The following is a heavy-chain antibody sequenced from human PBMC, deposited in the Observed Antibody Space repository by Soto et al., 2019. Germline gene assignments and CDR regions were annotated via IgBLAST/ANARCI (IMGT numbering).Heavy chain of an antibody. D-gene: IGHD2-15*01. Sequence: GSLRLSCTASGXSFSSYTMNWVRQAPGKGLQWVASINNRGTHTYSADSVKCRFTISRDNDKNSLYLQMNNLRAEDTATYYCARAHEVAWFDSWGLGALGTVSS. CDR2: INNRGTHT. J-gene: IGHJ5*01. V-gene: IGHV3-21*06. CDR1: GXSFSSYT. CDR3: ARAHEVAWFDS.